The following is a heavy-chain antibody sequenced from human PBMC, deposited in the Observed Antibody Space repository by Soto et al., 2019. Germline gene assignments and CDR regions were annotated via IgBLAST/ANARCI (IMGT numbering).Heavy chain of an antibody. D-gene: IGHD6-13*01. CDR3: AREVAADGTFREDVFDI. CDR1: GGTFSNHA. V-gene: IGHV1-69*12. CDR2: IIPICSTT. Sequence: QVHLVQSGAEVKKPGSSVKVSCKAPGGTFSNHAINWVRQAPGQGLEWMARIIPICSTTNYAQKFQGRVIIPDDESTIKAYLELSSRKHDDTAVYYCAREVAADGTFREDVFDIWGQGTLVTLST. J-gene: IGHJ3*02.